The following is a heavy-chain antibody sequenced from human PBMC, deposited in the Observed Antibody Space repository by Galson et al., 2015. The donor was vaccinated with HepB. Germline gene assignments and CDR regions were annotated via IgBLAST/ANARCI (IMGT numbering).Heavy chain of an antibody. J-gene: IGHJ6*02. D-gene: IGHD3-10*01. CDR3: ARSGGQIGYGMDV. Sequence: SVKVSCKASGYAFTSYYMHWARQAPGQGLEWMGIINPSGGSTSYAQKFQGRVTMTRDTSTSTVYMELSSLRSEDTAVYYCARSGGQIGYGMDVWGQGTTVTVSS. V-gene: IGHV1-46*01. CDR1: GYAFTSYY. CDR2: INPSGGST.